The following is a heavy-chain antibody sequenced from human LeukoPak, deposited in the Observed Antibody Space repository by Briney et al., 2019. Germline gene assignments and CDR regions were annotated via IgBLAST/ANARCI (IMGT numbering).Heavy chain of an antibody. D-gene: IGHD1-26*01. Sequence: ESSETLSLTCTVSGGSISSYYWSWIRQPPGKGLEWIGYIYYSGSTNYNPSLKSRVTISVDTSKNQFSLKLSSVTAADTAVYYCTRTRYSGNYYPLYYFDYWGQGTLVTVSS. J-gene: IGHJ4*02. V-gene: IGHV4-59*08. CDR1: GGSISSYY. CDR2: IYYSGST. CDR3: TRTRYSGNYYPLYYFDY.